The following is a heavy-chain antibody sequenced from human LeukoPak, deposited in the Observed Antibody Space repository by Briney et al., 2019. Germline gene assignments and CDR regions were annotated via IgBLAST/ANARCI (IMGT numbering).Heavy chain of an antibody. CDR3: ARGPYSSNWYVDY. D-gene: IGHD6-13*01. Sequence: GGSLRLSCAASGFTLTSYEMNWVPLAPGKGLEWFSYISRTGNSIYYADSVKGRFTVSRDSAKNSLYLQMNSLRAEDTAVYYCARGPYSSNWYVDYWGQGTLVTVAS. V-gene: IGHV3-48*03. CDR1: GFTLTSYE. CDR2: ISRTGNSI. J-gene: IGHJ4*02.